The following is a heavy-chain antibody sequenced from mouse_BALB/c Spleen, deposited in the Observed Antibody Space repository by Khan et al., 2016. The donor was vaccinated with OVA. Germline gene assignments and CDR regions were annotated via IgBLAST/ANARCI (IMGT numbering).Heavy chain of an antibody. Sequence: VELVESGPGLVAPSQSLSITCTVSGSSLTSYGVHWVRQPPGKGLEWLGIIWAGGSTNYNSAPMSRLRISKDNSKSQVFLKMNSLQTDDTAMYYCARNYGNYVEYFDVWGAGTTVTVSS. CDR3: ARNYGNYVEYFDV. V-gene: IGHV2-9*02. CDR2: IWAGGST. J-gene: IGHJ1*01. D-gene: IGHD2-1*01. CDR1: GSSLTSYG.